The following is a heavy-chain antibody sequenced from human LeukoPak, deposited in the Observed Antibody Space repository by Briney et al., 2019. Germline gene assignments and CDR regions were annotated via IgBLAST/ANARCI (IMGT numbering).Heavy chain of an antibody. V-gene: IGHV3-30*18. Sequence: GGSLRLSCAAFGFTFSSYGMHWVRQAPGKGLEWVAVISYDGSNKYYADSVKGRFTISRDNSKNTLYLHMNSLRVEDTAVYYCAKDEGTYCSSAACPRIGALDSWGQGTLVTVSP. CDR1: GFTFSSYG. J-gene: IGHJ4*02. CDR2: ISYDGSNK. D-gene: IGHD2-2*01. CDR3: AKDEGTYCSSAACPRIGALDS.